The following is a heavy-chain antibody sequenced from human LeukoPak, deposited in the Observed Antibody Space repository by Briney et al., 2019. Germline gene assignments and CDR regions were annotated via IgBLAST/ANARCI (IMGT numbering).Heavy chain of an antibody. Sequence: ASVKVSCKASGYTFTSYGISWVRQAPGQGLEWMGWISAYHGNTNYAQKLQGRVTMTTDTSTSTAYMELRSLRSDDTAVYYCARDARIAVSYYFDYWGQGTLVTVSS. CDR1: GYTFTSYG. V-gene: IGHV1-18*01. CDR2: ISAYHGNT. CDR3: ARDARIAVSYYFDY. J-gene: IGHJ4*02. D-gene: IGHD6-19*01.